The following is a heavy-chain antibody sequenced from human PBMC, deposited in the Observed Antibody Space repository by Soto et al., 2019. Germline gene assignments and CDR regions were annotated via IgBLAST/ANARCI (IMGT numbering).Heavy chain of an antibody. CDR1: GGSISSSSYY. J-gene: IGHJ6*02. Sequence: SETLSLTCTVSGGSISSSSYYWGWIRQPPGKGLEWIGSIYYSGSAYYNPSLKSRVTISVDTSKNQFSLKLSSVTAADTAVYYCARTPIRKWATHTEDYYYYGMDVWGQGTTVTVSS. D-gene: IGHD2-15*01. CDR3: ARTPIRKWATHTEDYYYYGMDV. CDR2: IYYSGSA. V-gene: IGHV4-39*01.